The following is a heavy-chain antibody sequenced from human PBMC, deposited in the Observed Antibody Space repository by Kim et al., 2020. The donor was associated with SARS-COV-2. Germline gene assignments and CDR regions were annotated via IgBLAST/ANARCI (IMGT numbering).Heavy chain of an antibody. V-gene: IGHV4-59*13. CDR2: IYYRGST. CDR1: GGSISTKY. J-gene: IGHJ5*02. CDR3: ARETEYNWFDT. Sequence: SETLSLTCTVSGGSISTKYWSWLRQPPGKGLEWIGYIYYRGSTNYNPSLKSRVTMSVDTSKNQFSLKLTSVTAADTAVYSCARETEYNWFDTWGQGTLVT.